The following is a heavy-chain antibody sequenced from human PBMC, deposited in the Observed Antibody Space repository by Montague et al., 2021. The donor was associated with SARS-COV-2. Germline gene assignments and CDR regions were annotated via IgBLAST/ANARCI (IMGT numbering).Heavy chain of an antibody. CDR1: GFTFSSYE. CDR3: ARDLGFGESLVAYYYYYGMDV. CDR2: ISSSVSTI. J-gene: IGHJ6*02. Sequence: SLRLSCAASGFTFSSYEMNWVRQAPGKGLEWVSYISSSVSTIYYSDSVKGRFTISRDNAKNSLYLQMNSLRAEDTAVYYCARDLGFGESLVAYYYYYGMDVWGQGTTVTVSS. D-gene: IGHD3-10*01. V-gene: IGHV3-48*03.